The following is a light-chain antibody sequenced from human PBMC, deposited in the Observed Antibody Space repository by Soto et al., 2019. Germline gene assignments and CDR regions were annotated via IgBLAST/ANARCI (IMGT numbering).Light chain of an antibody. CDR2: GAS. CDR3: QQYNNWPAIT. Sequence: DIVMTQSPATVSVAPGERVTFSCRASQGVSRKLAWYQHKPGQAPRLLISGASTGATGIPARFSGSGSGTEFTLTISSLQSEDFAVYYCQQYNNWPAITFGQGTRLEIK. V-gene: IGKV3-15*01. CDR1: QGVSRK. J-gene: IGKJ5*01.